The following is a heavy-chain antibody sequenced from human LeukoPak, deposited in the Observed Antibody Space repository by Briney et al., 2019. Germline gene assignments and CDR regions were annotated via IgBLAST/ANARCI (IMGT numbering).Heavy chain of an antibody. D-gene: IGHD2-2*01. Sequence: SETLSLTCTVSGGSISSYYWSWIRQPPGKGLEWIGYIYYSGSTNYNPSLESRVTISVDTSKNQFSLKLSSVTAADTAVYYCARLRGYCSSTSCYLNWFDPWGQGTLVTVSS. CDR3: ARLRGYCSSTSCYLNWFDP. J-gene: IGHJ5*02. CDR2: IYYSGST. V-gene: IGHV4-59*08. CDR1: GGSISSYY.